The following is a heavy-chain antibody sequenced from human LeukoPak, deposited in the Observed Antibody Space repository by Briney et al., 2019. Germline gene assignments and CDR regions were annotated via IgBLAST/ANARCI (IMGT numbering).Heavy chain of an antibody. D-gene: IGHD3-10*01. Sequence: ASVKVSCKASGYTFTSYYMHWVRQAPGQGLEWMGIINPSGGSTSYAQKFQGRVTMTRDTSTSTVYMELSSLRSEDTAVYYCARDRSGSGIYNWFDPWGQGTLVTVSS. CDR3: ARDRSGSGIYNWFDP. J-gene: IGHJ5*02. CDR2: INPSGGST. V-gene: IGHV1-46*01. CDR1: GYTFTSYY.